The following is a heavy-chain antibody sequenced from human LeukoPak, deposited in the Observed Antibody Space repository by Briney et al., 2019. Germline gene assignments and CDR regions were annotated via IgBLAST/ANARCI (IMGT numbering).Heavy chain of an antibody. D-gene: IGHD3-10*01. CDR1: GGSISSYY. CDR2: IYYSGST. Sequence: SETLSLTCTVSGGSISSYYWSWIRQPPGKGLEWIGYIYYSGSTNYNPSLKSRVTISVDTSKNQFSLKLGSVTAADTAVYYCACPLWFGDLPGAFDIWGQGTMVTVSS. J-gene: IGHJ3*02. V-gene: IGHV4-59*01. CDR3: ACPLWFGDLPGAFDI.